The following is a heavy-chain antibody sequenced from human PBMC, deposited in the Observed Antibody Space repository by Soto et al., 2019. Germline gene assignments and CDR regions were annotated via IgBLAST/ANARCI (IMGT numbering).Heavy chain of an antibody. CDR2: IYWDDDK. CDR1: GFSLSTSGVG. Sequence: QITLKESGPTLVKPTQTLTLTCTFSGFSLSTSGVGVGWIRQPPGKALEWLALIYWDDDKRYSPSLKNRLTISKDTSKHQVVLTMTNVDPVDTATYYCAHRRPNSSGWPFDYWGQGTLVTVSS. V-gene: IGHV2-5*02. J-gene: IGHJ4*02. CDR3: AHRRPNSSGWPFDY. D-gene: IGHD6-19*01.